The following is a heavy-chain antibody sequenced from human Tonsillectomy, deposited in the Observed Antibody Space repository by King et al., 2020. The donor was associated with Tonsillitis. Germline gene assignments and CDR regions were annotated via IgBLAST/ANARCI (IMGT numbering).Heavy chain of an antibody. J-gene: IGHJ4*02. CDR2: ISSGSTYI. D-gene: IGHD3-22*01. CDR3: ARAYDTSGYFGVY. CDR1: GFSFSSYS. Sequence: VQLVESGGGLVKPGGSLRLSCAASGFSFSSYSMNWVRQVPGKGLEWVSSISSGSTYIFYADSVRGRFTISRDNAENSLYLQMNSLRAEDTAVYYCARAYDTSGYFGVYWGQGTLVTVSS. V-gene: IGHV3-21*01.